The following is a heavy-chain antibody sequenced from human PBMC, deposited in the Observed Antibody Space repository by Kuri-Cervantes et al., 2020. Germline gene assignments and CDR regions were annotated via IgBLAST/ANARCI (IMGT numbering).Heavy chain of an antibody. CDR1: GFTFTNYW. D-gene: IGHD6-19*01. Sequence: GESLKISCAASGFTFTNYWMHWVRQAPGEGLVWVSQISSDGSSTTYADSVEGRFTISRDSAKNTLHLQMNSLRADDTAVYYCAKSPSSGWFADHWGQGTLVTVSS. CDR3: AKSPSSGWFADH. V-gene: IGHV3-74*01. CDR2: ISSDGSST. J-gene: IGHJ4*02.